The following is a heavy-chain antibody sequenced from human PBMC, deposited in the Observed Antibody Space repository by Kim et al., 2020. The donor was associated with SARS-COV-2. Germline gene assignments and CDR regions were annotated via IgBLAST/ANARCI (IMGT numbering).Heavy chain of an antibody. J-gene: IGHJ5*02. Sequence: PALKRRVTISVDTSKNQFSLKLSSVTAADTAVYYCARDRGSTPYNWFDPWGQGTLVTVSS. D-gene: IGHD6-13*01. V-gene: IGHV4-59*01. CDR3: ARDRGSTPYNWFDP.